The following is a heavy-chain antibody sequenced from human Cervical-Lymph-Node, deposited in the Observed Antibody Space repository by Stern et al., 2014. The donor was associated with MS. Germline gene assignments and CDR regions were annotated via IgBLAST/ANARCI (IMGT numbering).Heavy chain of an antibody. CDR2: VYYSGIP. D-gene: IGHD4-11*01. CDR3: ARGVTAVTNYVPNWCFDL. Sequence: QVQLVESGPGLVKPSETLSLTCTVSGGSITNRDYWGWIRQSPGKGLEWIGSVYYSGIPYYRPSLKSRATISIDTSKNHFSLKLNSVTATDTAVYFCARGVTAVTNYVPNWCFDLWGRGTLVTVSS. J-gene: IGHJ2*01. V-gene: IGHV4-39*02. CDR1: GGSITNRDY.